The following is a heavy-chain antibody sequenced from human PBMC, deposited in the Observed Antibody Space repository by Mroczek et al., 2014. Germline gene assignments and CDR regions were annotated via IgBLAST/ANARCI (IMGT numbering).Heavy chain of an antibody. Sequence: QVQLQEWGPGLVKPSETLSLTCTVSGGSISSSSYYWGWIRQPPGKGLEWIGSIYYSGSTYYNPSLKSRVTISVDTSKNQFSLKLSSVTAADTAVYYCARQEESAGYYMDVWGKGTTVTVSS. J-gene: IGHJ6*03. V-gene: IGHV4-39*01. CDR1: GGSISSSSYY. CDR3: ARQEESAGYYMDV. CDR2: IYYSGST.